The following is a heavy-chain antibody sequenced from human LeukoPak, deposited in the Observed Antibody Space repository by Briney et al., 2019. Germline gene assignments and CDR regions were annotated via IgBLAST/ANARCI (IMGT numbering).Heavy chain of an antibody. CDR2: ISYDGSNK. V-gene: IGHV3-30*03. Sequence: GGSLRLSCAASGFTFSSYGMHWVRQAPGKGLEWVAVISYDGSNKYYADSVKGRFTISRDNSKNTLYLQMNSLRAEDTAVYYCARDPYYYDSSGYFGGIDYWGQGTLVTVSS. D-gene: IGHD3-22*01. J-gene: IGHJ4*02. CDR3: ARDPYYYDSSGYFGGIDY. CDR1: GFTFSSYG.